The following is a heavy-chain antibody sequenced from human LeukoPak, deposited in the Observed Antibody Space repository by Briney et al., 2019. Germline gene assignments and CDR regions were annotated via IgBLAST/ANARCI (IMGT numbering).Heavy chain of an antibody. J-gene: IGHJ4*02. CDR1: GFTFSSYA. D-gene: IGHD2-15*01. V-gene: IGHV3-23*01. Sequence: GGALRLSCAASGFTFSSYAMSWVRQAPGKGLEWASAISGSGGITYYADSVKGRFTISRDNAKRSLYLQMNSLRAEDTAVFYCARDRDNITSPHDYWGQGTLVTVSS. CDR2: ISGSGGIT. CDR3: ARDRDNITSPHDY.